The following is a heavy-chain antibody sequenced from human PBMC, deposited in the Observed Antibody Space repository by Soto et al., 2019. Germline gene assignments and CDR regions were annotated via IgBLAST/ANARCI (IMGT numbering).Heavy chain of an antibody. CDR1: GGSFSGYY. V-gene: IGHV4-34*01. Sequence: QVQLQQWGAGLLKPSETLSLTCAVYGGSFSGYYWSWIRQPPGKGLEWIGEINHSGNTNYNPSLKSRVTISVDTSKIQLSLELSSVTAADTAVYYCARGDWATRLDYWGQGALVTVSS. CDR2: INHSGNT. CDR3: ARGDWATRLDY. D-gene: IGHD5-12*01. J-gene: IGHJ4*02.